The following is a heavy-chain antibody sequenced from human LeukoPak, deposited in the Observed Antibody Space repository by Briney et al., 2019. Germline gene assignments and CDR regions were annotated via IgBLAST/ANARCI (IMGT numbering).Heavy chain of an antibody. Sequence: PGGSLRFSGAAPGFPFSDYWLGWVRQAPGKGREWVANIKQDGSEKSYVDSVMGRFTISRDNVKSSLYLQMNSLRAEDTAVYYCARGKGSSSAGYWGQGTLVIVSS. CDR2: IKQDGSEK. CDR3: ARGKGSSSAGY. CDR1: GFPFSDYW. J-gene: IGHJ4*02. D-gene: IGHD6-6*01. V-gene: IGHV3-7*01.